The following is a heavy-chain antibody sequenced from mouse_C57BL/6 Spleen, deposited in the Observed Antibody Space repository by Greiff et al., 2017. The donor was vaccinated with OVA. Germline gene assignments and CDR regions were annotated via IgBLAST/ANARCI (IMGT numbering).Heavy chain of an antibody. CDR3: TRWPHYYAMDY. D-gene: IGHD2-3*01. CDR2: IDPENGDT. J-gene: IGHJ4*01. CDR1: GFNIKDDY. V-gene: IGHV14-4*01. Sequence: VQLQQSGAELVRPGASVKLSCTASGFNIKDDYMHWVKQRPEQGLEWIGWIDPENGDTEYASKFQGKATITADTSSNTAYLQLSSLTSEDTAVYYCTRWPHYYAMDYWGQGTSVTVSS.